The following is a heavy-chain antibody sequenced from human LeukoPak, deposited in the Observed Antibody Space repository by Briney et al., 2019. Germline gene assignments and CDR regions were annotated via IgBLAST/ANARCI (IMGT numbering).Heavy chain of an antibody. CDR1: GFTFSVFW. J-gene: IGHJ4*02. Sequence: GGSLRLSCAASGFTFSVFWMSWVRQAPGKGLEWVANIKQDGSEKYYVDSVKGRFAISRDNDNNSMYLQINSLRAEDTAVCYCARYHGGYFAYWGQGTLVTVSS. D-gene: IGHD2-15*01. V-gene: IGHV3-7*01. CDR3: ARYHGGYFAY. CDR2: IKQDGSEK.